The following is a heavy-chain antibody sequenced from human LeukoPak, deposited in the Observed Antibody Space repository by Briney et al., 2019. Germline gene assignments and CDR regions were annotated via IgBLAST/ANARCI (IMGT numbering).Heavy chain of an antibody. CDR3: TRDPGYYYDSSGYYPFDY. CDR2: IRSEAYGGTA. CDR1: GFTFGDYT. Sequence: GGSLRLSCTASGFTFGDYTMSWFRQAPGKGLEWVGCIRSEAYGGTAEYAASVKGRLTISRDDSKNIAYLQMNSLKTEDTAVYYCTRDPGYYYDSSGYYPFDYWGQGTLVTVSS. J-gene: IGHJ4*02. V-gene: IGHV3-49*03. D-gene: IGHD3-22*01.